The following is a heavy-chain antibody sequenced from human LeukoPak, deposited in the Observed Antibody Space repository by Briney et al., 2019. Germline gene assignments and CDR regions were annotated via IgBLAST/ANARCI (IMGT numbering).Heavy chain of an antibody. CDR2: MNPNSGNT. J-gene: IGHJ1*01. CDR1: GYTFTSYD. V-gene: IGHV1-8*01. Sequence: ASVKVSCKASGYTFTSYDINWVRQATGQGLEWMGWMNPNSGNTGYAQKFQGRVTMTRDTSTSTVYMELSSLRSEDTAVYYCARDRGYYDFWSGYYYGEYFQHWGQGTLVTVSS. D-gene: IGHD3-3*01. CDR3: ARDRGYYDFWSGYYYGEYFQH.